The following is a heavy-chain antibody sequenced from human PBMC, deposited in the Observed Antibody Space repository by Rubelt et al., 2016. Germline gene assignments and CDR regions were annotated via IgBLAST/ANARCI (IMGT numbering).Heavy chain of an antibody. CDR1: GGSFSGYY. Sequence: QVQLQLWGAGLLKPSETLSLTCAVYGGSFSGYYWSWIRQPPGKGLEWIGEINHSGSTTYNPSLKSRVTELVDTSKNQFSLKLTSVTAADTAVYNCAGVVLGGGYGEYWGHGTLVTVAS. J-gene: IGHJ4*01. CDR3: AGVVLGGGYGEY. CDR2: INHSGST. V-gene: IGHV4-34*01. D-gene: IGHD5-12*01.